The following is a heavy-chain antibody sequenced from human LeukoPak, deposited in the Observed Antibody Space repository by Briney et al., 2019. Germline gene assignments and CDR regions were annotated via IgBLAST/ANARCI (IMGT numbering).Heavy chain of an antibody. Sequence: GGSLRLSCAPPGFTFSSYWMTWVRQAPGKGLERGANIKQDGSEKYYVDSVKGRFTISRDNAKNSLYLQMNSLRAEDTAIYFCARVYSSSSRYFDYWGQGTLVTVSS. V-gene: IGHV3-7*05. D-gene: IGHD6-6*01. CDR3: ARVYSSSSRYFDY. CDR1: GFTFSSYW. CDR2: IKQDGSEK. J-gene: IGHJ4*02.